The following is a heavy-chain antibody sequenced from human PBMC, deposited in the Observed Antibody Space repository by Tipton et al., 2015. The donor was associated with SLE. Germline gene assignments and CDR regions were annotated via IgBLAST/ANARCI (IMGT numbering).Heavy chain of an antibody. CDR2: IRADGSNK. J-gene: IGHJ4*02. V-gene: IGHV3-30*02. Sequence: SLRLSCAAFGFTYTGYAMPWVRQAPGKGLEWVAFIRADGSNKDYADSVKGRFTSSRDNSKNTLYLQMNRLRVEDTAVYYCAGGTGAYFDHWGQGTLVTVSS. CDR1: GFTYTGYA. D-gene: IGHD3-16*01. CDR3: AGGTGAYFDH.